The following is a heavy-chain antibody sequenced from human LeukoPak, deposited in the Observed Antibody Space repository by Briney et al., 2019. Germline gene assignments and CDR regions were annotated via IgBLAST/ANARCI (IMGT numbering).Heavy chain of an antibody. CDR1: GFSFSTYV. J-gene: IGHJ4*02. Sequence: GGSLRLSCAASGFSFSTYVMNWVRQAPGKGLEWVSYISSIGTTIYYADSVKGRFTISRDNAKNSLYLQMNGLRAEDTAVYYCARGERGDFWGQGTLVTVSS. CDR2: ISSIGTTI. D-gene: IGHD1-26*01. V-gene: IGHV3-48*03. CDR3: ARGERGDF.